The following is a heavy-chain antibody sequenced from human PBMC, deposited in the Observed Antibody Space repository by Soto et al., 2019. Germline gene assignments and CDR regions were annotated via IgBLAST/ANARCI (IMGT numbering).Heavy chain of an antibody. V-gene: IGHV4-59*01. Sequence: PSETLSLTCTVSGGSISSYYWSWIRQPPVKGLEWIGYIYYSGSTNYNPSLKSRVTISVDTSKNQFSLKLSSVTAADTAVYYCARDQSGLWSGSFHYYYGMDVWGQGTTVTSP. CDR2: IYYSGST. J-gene: IGHJ6*02. CDR3: ARDQSGLWSGSFHYYYGMDV. D-gene: IGHD3-3*01. CDR1: GGSISSYY.